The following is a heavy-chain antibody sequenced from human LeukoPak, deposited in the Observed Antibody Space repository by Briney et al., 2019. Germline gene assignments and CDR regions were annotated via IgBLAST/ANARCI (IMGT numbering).Heavy chain of an antibody. J-gene: IGHJ4*02. CDR2: MRRDGNEI. Sequence: PGGSLRLSCSASGFTFSTYWMSWVRQAPGKGLEWVANMRRDGNEIYYLDSVRGRFTISRDNAKNSLYLQMNSLRAEDTAVYYCARHVPGIAVAGPEEDHFDYWGQGTLVTVSS. CDR3: ARHVPGIAVAGPEEDHFDY. D-gene: IGHD6-19*01. V-gene: IGHV3-7*01. CDR1: GFTFSTYW.